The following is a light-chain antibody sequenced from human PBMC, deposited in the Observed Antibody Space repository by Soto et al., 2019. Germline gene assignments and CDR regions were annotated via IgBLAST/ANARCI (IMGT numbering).Light chain of an antibody. CDR2: AAS. V-gene: IGKV1-39*01. CDR1: QTITTF. J-gene: IGKJ4*01. CDR3: QQSYRAPFT. Sequence: IQMTQSPSSLSACVGDRVTITCRASQTITTFLNWYQQKPGKAPKLLIYAASKLHSGVPSRFSGSGSGTDFTLTISSLQPEDYATFYCQQSYRAPFTFGGGTKADIK.